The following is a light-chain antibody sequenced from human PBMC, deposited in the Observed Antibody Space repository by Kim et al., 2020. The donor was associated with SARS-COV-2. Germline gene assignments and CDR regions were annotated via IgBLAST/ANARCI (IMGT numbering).Light chain of an antibody. CDR1: QDISSH. CDR2: VAS. V-gene: IGKV1-9*01. Sequence: IQLTQSPSSLSASVGDRVTITCRASQDISSHLAWYQQKPGKAPKLLIYVASTLQSGVPSRFSGSGSGTDITLTISSLQPEDFATYYCRKLHSYHITFGQGTRLEIK. J-gene: IGKJ5*01. CDR3: RKLHSYHIT.